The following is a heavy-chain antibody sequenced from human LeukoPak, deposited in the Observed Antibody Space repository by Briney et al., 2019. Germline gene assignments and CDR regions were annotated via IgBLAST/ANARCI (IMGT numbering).Heavy chain of an antibody. D-gene: IGHD3-22*01. J-gene: IGHJ3*02. V-gene: IGHV3-21*01. CDR3: ASGLGKWLLEINI. CDR2: ISSSSSYI. Sequence: GGSLRLSCAASGFTFSSYSMNWVRQAPGKGLEWVSSISSSSSYIYYADSVKGRFTISRDNAKNSLHLQMNSLRAEDTAVYYCASGLGKWLLEINIWGQGTMVTVSS. CDR1: GFTFSSYS.